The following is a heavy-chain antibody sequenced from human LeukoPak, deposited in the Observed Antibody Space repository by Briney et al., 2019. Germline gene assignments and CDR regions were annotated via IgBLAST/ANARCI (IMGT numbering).Heavy chain of an antibody. CDR2: IYTSGGT. Sequence: SETLSLTCTVSGGSISSYYWSWIRQPAGKGLEWIGRIYTSGGTNYNPSLKSRVTMSVDTSKNQFSLKLSSVTAADTAVYYCATLYYYDSSGNYYFDYWGQGTLVTVSS. V-gene: IGHV4-4*07. J-gene: IGHJ4*02. CDR1: GGSISSYY. CDR3: ATLYYYDSSGNYYFDY. D-gene: IGHD3-22*01.